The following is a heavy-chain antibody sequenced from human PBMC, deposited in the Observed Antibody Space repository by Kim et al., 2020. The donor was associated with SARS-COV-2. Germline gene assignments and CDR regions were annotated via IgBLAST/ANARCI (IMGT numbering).Heavy chain of an antibody. CDR3: AKEGPYYDILTGYKPRGYCGMDV. Sequence: GGSLRLSCAASGFTFSSYAMSWVRQAPGKGLEWVSAISGSGGSTYYADSVKGRFTISRDNSKNTLYLQMNSLRAEDTAVYYCAKEGPYYDILTGYKPRGYCGMDVWGQGTTVTVSS. D-gene: IGHD3-9*01. J-gene: IGHJ6*02. CDR2: ISGSGGST. CDR1: GFTFSSYA. V-gene: IGHV3-23*01.